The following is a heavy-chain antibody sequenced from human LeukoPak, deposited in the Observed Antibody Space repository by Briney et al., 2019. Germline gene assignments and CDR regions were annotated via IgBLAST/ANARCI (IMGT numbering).Heavy chain of an antibody. Sequence: GESLKVSCKGSGYSFTSYWIGWVRQMPGKGMEWMGIIYPGDSDTRYSLSFQGQVTISADKSISTAYLQWSSLKASDTAMYYCARPRTYYYGSGSPDAFDIWGQGTMVTVSS. CDR3: ARPRTYYYGSGSPDAFDI. D-gene: IGHD3-10*01. V-gene: IGHV5-51*01. CDR1: GYSFTSYW. J-gene: IGHJ3*02. CDR2: IYPGDSDT.